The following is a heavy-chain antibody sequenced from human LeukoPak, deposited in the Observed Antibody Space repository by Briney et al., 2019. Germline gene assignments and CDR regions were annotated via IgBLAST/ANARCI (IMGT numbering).Heavy chain of an antibody. CDR3: ARSSSSWYGYFQH. J-gene: IGHJ1*01. CDR2: IYYSGST. Sequence: SETLSLTCTVSGGSISSYYWSWIRQPPGKGLEWIGYIYYSGSTNYNPSLKSRVTISVDTSKNQFSLKLSSVTAADTAVYYCARSSSSWYGYFQHWGQGTLVTVSS. D-gene: IGHD6-13*01. CDR1: GGSISSYY. V-gene: IGHV4-59*08.